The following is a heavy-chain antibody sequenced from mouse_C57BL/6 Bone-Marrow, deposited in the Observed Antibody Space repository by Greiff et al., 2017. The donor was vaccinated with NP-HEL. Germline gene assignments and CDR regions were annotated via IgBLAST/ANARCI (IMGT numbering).Heavy chain of an antibody. CDR3: ARGRGYYYGSSYGNFDY. D-gene: IGHD1-1*01. CDR1: GYTFTSYG. CDR2: IYPRSGNT. Sequence: QVQLQQSGAELARPGASVKLSCKASGYTFTSYGISWVKQRPGQGLEWIGEIYPRSGNTYYNEKFKGKATLTADKSSSTAYMELRSLTSEDSAVYFCARGRGYYYGSSYGNFDYWGKGTTLTVSS. J-gene: IGHJ2*01. V-gene: IGHV1-81*01.